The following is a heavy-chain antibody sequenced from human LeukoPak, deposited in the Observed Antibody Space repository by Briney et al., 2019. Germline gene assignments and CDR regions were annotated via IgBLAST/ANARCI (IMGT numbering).Heavy chain of an antibody. D-gene: IGHD6-19*01. Sequence: PGGSLRLSCAASGFTFDDYAMHWVRQAPGKGLEWVSLISGDGGSTYYADSVKGRFTISRDNSKSSLYLRMNSLRTEDTALYYCAKDLTRGSGWPIDYWGQGTLVTVSS. J-gene: IGHJ4*02. CDR2: ISGDGGST. V-gene: IGHV3-43*02. CDR3: AKDLTRGSGWPIDY. CDR1: GFTFDDYA.